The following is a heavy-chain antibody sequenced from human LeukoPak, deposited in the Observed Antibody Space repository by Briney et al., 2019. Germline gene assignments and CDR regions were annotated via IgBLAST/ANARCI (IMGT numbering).Heavy chain of an antibody. CDR2: IYYSGST. V-gene: IGHV4-59*02. Sequence: GSLRLSCAASGFTVSSNYMSWIRQPPGKGLEWIGYIYYSGSTNYNPSLKSRVTISVDTSKNQFSLKLSSVTAADTAVYYCARGPMWARADYWGQGTLVTVSS. CDR3: ARGPMWARADY. J-gene: IGHJ4*02. D-gene: IGHD1-26*01. CDR1: GFTVSSNY.